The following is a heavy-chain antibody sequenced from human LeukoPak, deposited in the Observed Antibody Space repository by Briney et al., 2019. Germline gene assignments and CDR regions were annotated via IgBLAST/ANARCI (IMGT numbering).Heavy chain of an antibody. CDR1: GGSISGYY. J-gene: IGHJ2*01. Sequence: SETLSLTCTVSGGSISGYYWSWIRQPPGKGLEWIGYIYYSGSTNYNPSLKSRVTISVDTSKNQFSLKLSSVTAADTAVYYCARHGGAAAGSSMIYWYFDLWGRGTLVTVSS. CDR2: IYYSGST. CDR3: ARHGGAAAGSSMIYWYFDL. D-gene: IGHD6-13*01. V-gene: IGHV4-59*08.